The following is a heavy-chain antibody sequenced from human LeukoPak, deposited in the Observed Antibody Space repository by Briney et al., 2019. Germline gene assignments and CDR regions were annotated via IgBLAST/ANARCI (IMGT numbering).Heavy chain of an antibody. Sequence: PGGSLRLSCAASGFTVSSNYMSWVRQAPGKGLDWVAVISYDGTYKFYADSVKGRFTISRDSSRNTVYLQMNSLRAEDTAVYYCAAEYCGGGSCYSGHSGHDYWGQGTLVTVSS. V-gene: IGHV3-30-3*01. CDR2: ISYDGTYK. J-gene: IGHJ4*02. CDR3: AAEYCGGGSCYSGHSGHDY. D-gene: IGHD2-15*01. CDR1: GFTVSSNY.